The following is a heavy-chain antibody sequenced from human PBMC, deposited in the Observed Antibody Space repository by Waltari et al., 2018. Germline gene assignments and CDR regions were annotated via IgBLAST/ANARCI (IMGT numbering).Heavy chain of an antibody. CDR2: ISFDGARK. D-gene: IGHD3-10*01. J-gene: IGHJ4*02. Sequence: QVQLVESGVGVVQPGWSLRLSCATSGFSFSAFDIQCVRQAPGQVLQWMGIISFDGARKFYADSVKGRFTITRDYSNNTVFLHMNSLRAEDTAVYYCAKERFPLGSNNYRPDSWGQGTLVTVSS. CDR3: AKERFPLGSNNYRPDS. V-gene: IGHV3-30*18. CDR1: GFSFSAFD.